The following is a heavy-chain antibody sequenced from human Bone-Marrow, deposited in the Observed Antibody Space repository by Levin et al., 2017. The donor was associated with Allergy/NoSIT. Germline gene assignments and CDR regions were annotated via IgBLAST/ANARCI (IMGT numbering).Heavy chain of an antibody. J-gene: IGHJ5*02. CDR1: GDTFSNYP. V-gene: IGHV1-69*06. CDR2: IIPVFGTT. D-gene: IGHD2-21*02. Sequence: SVKVSCQSSGDTFSNYPINWVRQAPGQGLEWMGGIIPVFGTTNYGQNFQGRVTITADRSTGTSFMELRSLKSVDTAIYYCARGIVPSAILGNWFDPWGQGTLVIVSS. CDR3: ARGIVPSAILGNWFDP.